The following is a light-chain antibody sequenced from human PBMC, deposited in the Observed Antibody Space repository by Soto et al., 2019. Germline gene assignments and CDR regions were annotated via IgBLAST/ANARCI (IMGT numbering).Light chain of an antibody. J-gene: IGLJ2*01. Sequence: QSALTQPPSASGSPGQSVTISCTGTSSDIGGYNYVSWYQQHPGKAPKLMIYEVSNRPSGVSNRFSGSKSGNTASLTISGPEAEDEADYYCSSYTSSSTVVFGGGTKVTVL. CDR1: SSDIGGYNY. CDR3: SSYTSSSTVV. V-gene: IGLV2-14*01. CDR2: EVS.